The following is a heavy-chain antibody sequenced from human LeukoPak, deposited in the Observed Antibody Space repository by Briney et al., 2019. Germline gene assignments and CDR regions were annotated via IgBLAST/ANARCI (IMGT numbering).Heavy chain of an antibody. D-gene: IGHD3-10*01. Sequence: SHTQSLICAVSGHSISRGGYSWTWIRQPPGKGLEWNGYIYHSGSTYYNPSLKSRVTISVDRSKNQFSLKLSSVTAADTAVYYCARGKAGSYGDYFDYWGQGTLVTVSS. CDR1: GHSISRGGYS. CDR3: ARGKAGSYGDYFDY. J-gene: IGHJ4*02. CDR2: IYHSGST. V-gene: IGHV4-30-2*01.